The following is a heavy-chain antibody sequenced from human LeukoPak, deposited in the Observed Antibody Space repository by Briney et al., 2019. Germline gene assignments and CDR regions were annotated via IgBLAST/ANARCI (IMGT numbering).Heavy chain of an antibody. CDR1: GGTFSSYA. CDR3: ASTGLLQNAFDI. Sequence: GSSVKVSCKASGGTFSSYAISWVRQAPGQGLEWMGGIIPIFGTANYAQKFQGRVTITTDESTSTAYMELSSLRSEDTAVYYRASTGLLQNAFDIWGQGTMVTVSS. J-gene: IGHJ3*02. D-gene: IGHD2-15*01. CDR2: IIPIFGTA. V-gene: IGHV1-69*05.